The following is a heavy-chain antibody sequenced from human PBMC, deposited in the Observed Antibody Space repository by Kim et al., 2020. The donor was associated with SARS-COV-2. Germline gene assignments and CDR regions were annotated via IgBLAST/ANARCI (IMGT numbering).Heavy chain of an antibody. J-gene: IGHJ6*02. CDR3: ARDPWSRLRGLTYSYYGMDV. CDR2: ISYDGSNK. Sequence: GGSLRLSCAASGFTFSSCAIHWVRQAPGKGLEWVAVISYDGSNKNYADSVKGRFTISRDNSKNTLYLQMNSLRAEDTALYYRARDPWSRLRGLTYSYYGMDVWGQGPTVTVSS. V-gene: IGHV3-30-3*01. CDR1: GFTFSSCA. D-gene: IGHD3-10*01.